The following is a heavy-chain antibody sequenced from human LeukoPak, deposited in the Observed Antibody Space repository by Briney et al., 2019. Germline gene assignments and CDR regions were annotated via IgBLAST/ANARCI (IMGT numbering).Heavy chain of an antibody. D-gene: IGHD3-3*01. Sequence: PSETLSLTCAVYGGSFSGYYWSWIRQPPGKGLEWIGEINHSGSTNYNPSLKSRVTISVDTSKNQFSLKLSSVTAADTAAYYCARGDYDFWSGYSGWFDPWGQGTLVTVSS. CDR1: GGSFSGYY. CDR3: ARGDYDFWSGYSGWFDP. V-gene: IGHV4-34*01. J-gene: IGHJ5*02. CDR2: INHSGST.